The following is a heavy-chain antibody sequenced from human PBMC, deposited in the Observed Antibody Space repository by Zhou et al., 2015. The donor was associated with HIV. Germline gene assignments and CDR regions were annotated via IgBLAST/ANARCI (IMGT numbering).Heavy chain of an antibody. CDR1: GYTITSYG. D-gene: IGHD2-15*01. Sequence: QVQLVQSGVEVKKPGASVKVSCKASGYTITSYGISWVRQAPGQGLEWMGWISANNANTNYAQKVQGRVTMTTDTSTSTAYMELRSLRSDDTAVYYCARVPLGGGFDIWGHGTKVSVSS. J-gene: IGHJ3*02. CDR2: ISANNANT. CDR3: ARVPLGGGFDI. V-gene: IGHV1-18*01.